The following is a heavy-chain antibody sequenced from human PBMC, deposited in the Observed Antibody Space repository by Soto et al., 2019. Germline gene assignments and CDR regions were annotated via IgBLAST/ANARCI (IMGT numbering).Heavy chain of an antibody. V-gene: IGHV4-39*07. CDR3: ARSRAWFGELHWFDP. CDR1: GGSISSGGYY. D-gene: IGHD3-10*01. Sequence: SETLSLTCTVSGGSISSGGYYWSWIRQHPGKGLEWIGEINHSGSTNYNPSLKSRVTISVDTSKNQFSLKLSSVTAADTAVYYCARSRAWFGELHWFDPWGQGTLVTVSS. J-gene: IGHJ5*02. CDR2: INHSGST.